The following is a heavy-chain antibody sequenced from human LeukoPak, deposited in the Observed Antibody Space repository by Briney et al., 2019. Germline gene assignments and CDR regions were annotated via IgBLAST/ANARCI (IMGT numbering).Heavy chain of an antibody. Sequence: GGSLRLSCAASGSTLSSYVMSWVRQAPGKGLEWVSGISGSGGSTNYADSVKGRFTISRDNSKNTLYLQMNRLRVEDTAVYYCAKDSGSGWYQYGMDVWGQGTTVTVSS. CDR2: ISGSGGST. D-gene: IGHD6-19*01. CDR1: GSTLSSYV. J-gene: IGHJ6*02. V-gene: IGHV3-23*01. CDR3: AKDSGSGWYQYGMDV.